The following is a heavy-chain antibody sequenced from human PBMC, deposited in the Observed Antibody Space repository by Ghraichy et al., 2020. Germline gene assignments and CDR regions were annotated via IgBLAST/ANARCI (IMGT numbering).Heavy chain of an antibody. V-gene: IGHV3-21*01. CDR3: ARSSPLRGGKGYFGY. CDR1: GFTFSSYS. CDR2: ISSSGSYI. J-gene: IGHJ4*02. D-gene: IGHD2-15*01. Sequence: GGFLRLSCAASGFTFSSYSMNWVRQAPGKGLEWVSSISSSGSYIYYADSVKGRFTISRDNAKNSLYLQMNSLRAEDTAVYYCARSSPLRGGKGYFGYWGQGPRVTGTS.